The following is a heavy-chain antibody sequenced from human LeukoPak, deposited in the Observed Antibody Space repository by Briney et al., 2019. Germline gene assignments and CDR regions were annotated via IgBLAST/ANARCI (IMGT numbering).Heavy chain of an antibody. CDR1: GFTFSNYG. CDR2: ISSSSSTI. D-gene: IGHD3-10*01. J-gene: IGHJ4*02. Sequence: PGGSLRLSCAASGFTFSNYGMSWVRQAPGKGLEWVSYISSSSSTIYYADSVKGRFTISRDNAKNSLYLQMNSLRDEDTAVYYCARRPNGYYYGSGSYRITFDYWGQGTLVTVSS. V-gene: IGHV3-48*02. CDR3: ARRPNGYYYGSGSYRITFDY.